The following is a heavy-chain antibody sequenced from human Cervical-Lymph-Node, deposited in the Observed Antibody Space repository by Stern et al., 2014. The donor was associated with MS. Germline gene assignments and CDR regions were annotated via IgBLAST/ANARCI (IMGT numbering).Heavy chain of an antibody. V-gene: IGHV4-31*03. D-gene: IGHD4-17*01. Sequence: QLQLQESGPGLVKPSQALSLTCTVSGFSITNGGYYWSWIRQHPGKGLECIGYIYYSGSTYYNPSLKSRVTISADTSKNQFALKLTSVTAADTAVYYCAAYGDYAPTFDYWGQGILVAVSS. CDR3: AAYGDYAPTFDY. J-gene: IGHJ4*02. CDR2: IYYSGST. CDR1: GFSITNGGYY.